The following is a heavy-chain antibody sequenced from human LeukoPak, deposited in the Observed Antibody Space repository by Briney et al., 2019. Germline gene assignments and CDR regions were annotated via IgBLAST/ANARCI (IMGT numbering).Heavy chain of an antibody. J-gene: IGHJ4*02. D-gene: IGHD6-13*01. CDR3: GKVDSIAWYLDS. CDR1: GFTFSSYG. CDR2: ISGSGGST. Sequence: GGSLRLSCAASGFTFSSYGMNWVRQAPGKGLEWVSGISGSGGSTYYADSVEGRFTISRDNSKNTLDLQMNSLRAEDTAVYYCGKVDSIAWYLDSWGQGTLVTVSS. V-gene: IGHV3-23*01.